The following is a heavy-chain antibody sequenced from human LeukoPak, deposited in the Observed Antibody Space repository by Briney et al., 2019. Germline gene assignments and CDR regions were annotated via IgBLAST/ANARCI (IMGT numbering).Heavy chain of an antibody. D-gene: IGHD6-19*01. CDR1: GGSISSGSYY. CDR3: ASLGLDSSGWYGGDNWFDP. V-gene: IGHV4-61*02. J-gene: IGHJ5*02. Sequence: PSQTLSLTCTASGGSISSGSYYWSWIRQPAGKGLEWIGRIYTSGSTNYNPSLKSRVTISVDTSKNQFSLKLSSVTAADTAVYYCASLGLDSSGWYGGDNWFDPWGQGTLVTVSS. CDR2: IYTSGST.